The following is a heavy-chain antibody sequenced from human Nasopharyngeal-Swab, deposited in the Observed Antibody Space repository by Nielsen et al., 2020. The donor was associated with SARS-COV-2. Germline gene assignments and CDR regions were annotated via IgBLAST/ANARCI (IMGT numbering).Heavy chain of an antibody. Sequence: ASVKVSCKASGYTFTSYDINWVRQATGQGLEWLGWMNPNSGNTGYAQKFQSRVTITRNTSISTAYMELSSLRSEDTAVYYCARGHVLRFLEWPQGAVYYYGMDVWGQGTTVTVSS. CDR2: MNPNSGNT. CDR3: ARGHVLRFLEWPQGAVYYYGMDV. D-gene: IGHD3-3*01. J-gene: IGHJ6*02. CDR1: GYTFTSYD. V-gene: IGHV1-8*03.